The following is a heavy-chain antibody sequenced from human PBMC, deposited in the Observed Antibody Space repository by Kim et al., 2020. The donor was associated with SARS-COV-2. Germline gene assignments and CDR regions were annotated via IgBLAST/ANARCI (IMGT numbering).Heavy chain of an antibody. Sequence: YNPPLKSRVTISVDTSKNQFSLKLSSVTAADTAVYYCARRTTVTSAYFDYWGQGTLVTVSS. D-gene: IGHD4-17*01. J-gene: IGHJ4*02. CDR3: ARRTTVTSAYFDY. V-gene: IGHV4-34*01.